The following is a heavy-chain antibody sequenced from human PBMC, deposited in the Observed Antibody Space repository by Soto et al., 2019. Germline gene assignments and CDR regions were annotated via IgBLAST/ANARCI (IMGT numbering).Heavy chain of an antibody. Sequence: ASVKVSCKASGYTFTGYYMHWVRQAPGQGLEWMGWINPNSGGTNYAQKFQGWVTMTRDTSISTAYMELSRLRSDDTAVYYCARGLAPSSGWYWDYWGQGTLFTVSS. V-gene: IGHV1-2*04. J-gene: IGHJ4*02. CDR3: ARGLAPSSGWYWDY. D-gene: IGHD6-19*01. CDR2: INPNSGGT. CDR1: GYTFTGYY.